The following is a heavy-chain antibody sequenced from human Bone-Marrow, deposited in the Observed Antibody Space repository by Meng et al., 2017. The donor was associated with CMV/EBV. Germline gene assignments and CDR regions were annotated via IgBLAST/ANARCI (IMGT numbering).Heavy chain of an antibody. CDR1: GYSLTSNV. V-gene: IGHV1-18*01. CDR3: ARGDIVVIPAAYDY. Sequence: SGYSLTSNVISWVRQATGQVLEWMGWISAYNGNTHYAQKVQGRVTMTTDTSTSTAYMELRSLRSDDTAVYYCARGDIVVIPAAYDYWGQGTLVTVSS. D-gene: IGHD2-2*01. J-gene: IGHJ4*02. CDR2: ISAYNGNT.